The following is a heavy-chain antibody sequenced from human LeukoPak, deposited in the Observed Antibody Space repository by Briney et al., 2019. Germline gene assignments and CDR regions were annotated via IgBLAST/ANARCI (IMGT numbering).Heavy chain of an antibody. CDR3: AREGGGYSGNFDY. J-gene: IGHJ4*02. V-gene: IGHV3-23*01. Sequence: GGSLRLSCAASGFTFSSYAMSWVRQAPGKGLEWVSAISGSGGSTYYADSVKGRFTISRGNSKNTLYLQMNSLRAEDTAVYYCAREGGGYSGNFDYWGQGTLVTASS. CDR1: GFTFSSYA. CDR2: ISGSGGST. D-gene: IGHD5-24*01.